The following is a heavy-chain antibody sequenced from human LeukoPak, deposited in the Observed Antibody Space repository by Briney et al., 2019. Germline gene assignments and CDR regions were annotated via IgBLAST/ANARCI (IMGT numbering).Heavy chain of an antibody. CDR1: GFTFSSYA. V-gene: IGHV3-23*01. D-gene: IGHD5-18*01. CDR2: ISGSGGST. J-gene: IGHJ4*02. Sequence: GGSLRLSCAASGFTFSSYAMSWVRQAPGKGLEWVSAISGSGGSTYYADSVKGRFTISRDNSKNTLYLQMNSLRAEDTAVYYCAKDSGYSYGPTPVDYWVQGTLVTVSS. CDR3: AKDSGYSYGPTPVDY.